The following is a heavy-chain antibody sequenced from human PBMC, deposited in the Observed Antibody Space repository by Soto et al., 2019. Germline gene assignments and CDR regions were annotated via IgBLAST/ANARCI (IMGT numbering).Heavy chain of an antibody. D-gene: IGHD4-17*01. J-gene: IGHJ4*02. CDR1: GGSISSSSYY. CDR2: IYYSGST. V-gene: IGHV4-39*01. CDR3: ASLFRVNGDYVVYFFDY. Sequence: QLQLQESGPGLVKPSETLSLTCTVSGGSISSSSYYWGWIRQPPGKGLEWIGTIYYSGSTYYNPSLKSRVTISVDTSKNQFSLKLSSVAAADTAVYYCASLFRVNGDYVVYFFDYWGQGSLVTVSS.